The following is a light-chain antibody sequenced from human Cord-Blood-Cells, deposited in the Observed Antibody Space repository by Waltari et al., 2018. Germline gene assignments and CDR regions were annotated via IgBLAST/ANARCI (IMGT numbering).Light chain of an antibody. J-gene: IGKJ2*01. CDR2: WAS. V-gene: IGKV4-1*01. CDR3: QQYYSTPPT. Sequence: DIVMTQSPDSLAVSLCERATIHCKSSQSVLYSSNNKNYLAWYQQKPGQPPKLLIYWASTRESGVPDRFSGSGSGTDFTLTISSLQAEDVAVYYCQQYYSTPPTFGQGTKLEIK. CDR1: QSVLYSSNNKNY.